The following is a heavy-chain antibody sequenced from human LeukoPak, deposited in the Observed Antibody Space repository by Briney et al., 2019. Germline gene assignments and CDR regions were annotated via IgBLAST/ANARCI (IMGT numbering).Heavy chain of an antibody. V-gene: IGHV1-18*04. CDR3: APHVLLFGWRNWFDP. CDR1: GYTFTSYG. J-gene: IGHJ5*02. CDR2: ISAYNGNT. D-gene: IGHD2-21*02. Sequence: ASVKVSCKASGYTFTSYGISWVRQAPGQGLEWMGWISAYNGNTNYAQKLQGRVTMTTDTSTSTAYMELRSLRSDDTAVYYCAPHVLLFGWRNWFDPWGQGTLVTVSS.